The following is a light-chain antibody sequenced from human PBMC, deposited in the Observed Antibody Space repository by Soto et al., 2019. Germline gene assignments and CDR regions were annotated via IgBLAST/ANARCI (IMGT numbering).Light chain of an antibody. J-gene: IGKJ4*01. CDR3: QQDNNWPPLT. CDR2: GAS. V-gene: IGKV3-15*01. Sequence: EIVMTQSPATLSVSPGERATLSCRASQSVSVNLAWYQQKPGQPPRLLIYGASTRATGIPARFSGSGSGTEFTLTINSLQSGDFAVYYCQQDNNWPPLTFGGGTKVDIK. CDR1: QSVSVN.